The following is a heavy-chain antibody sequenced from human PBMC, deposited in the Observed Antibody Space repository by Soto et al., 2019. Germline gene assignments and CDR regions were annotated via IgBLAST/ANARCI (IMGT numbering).Heavy chain of an antibody. CDR2: ISSSSSYI. V-gene: IGHV3-21*01. CDR3: ARTHGSGWYILDY. D-gene: IGHD6-19*01. J-gene: IGHJ4*02. CDR1: GFTFSSYS. Sequence: EVQLVESGGGLVKPGGSLRLSCAASGFTFSSYSMNWVRQAPGKGLEWVSSISSSSSYIYYADSVKGRFTISRDNAKNSLYLQMNSLRAEDTAVYYCARTHGSGWYILDYWGQGTLVTVSS.